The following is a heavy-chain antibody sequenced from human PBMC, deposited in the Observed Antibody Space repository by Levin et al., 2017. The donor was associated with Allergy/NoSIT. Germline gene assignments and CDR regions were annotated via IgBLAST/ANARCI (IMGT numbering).Heavy chain of an antibody. CDR1: GGTFSSYA. CDR2: IIPIFGTA. D-gene: IGHD3-3*01. J-gene: IGHJ5*02. CDR3: ARDQNTIFGHYNWFDP. Sequence: VASVKVSCKASGGTFSSYAISWVRQAPGQGLEWMGGIIPIFGTANYAQKFQGRVTITADKSTSTAYMELSSLRSEDTAVYYCARDQNTIFGHYNWFDPWGQGTLVTVSS. V-gene: IGHV1-69*06.